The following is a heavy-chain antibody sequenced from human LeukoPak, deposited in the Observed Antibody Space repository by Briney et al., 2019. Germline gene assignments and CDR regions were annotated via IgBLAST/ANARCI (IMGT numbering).Heavy chain of an antibody. CDR2: INSDGSST. CDR3: ARDRRFLVGYYYMDV. V-gene: IGHV3-74*01. CDR1: GFTFSSYW. Sequence: GGSLRLSCAASGFTFSSYWMHWVRQAPGKGLVWVSRINSDGSSTSYADSVKGRFTIPRDNAKNTLYLQMNSLRAEDTAVYYCARDRRFLVGYYYMDVWGKGTTVTVSS. J-gene: IGHJ6*03.